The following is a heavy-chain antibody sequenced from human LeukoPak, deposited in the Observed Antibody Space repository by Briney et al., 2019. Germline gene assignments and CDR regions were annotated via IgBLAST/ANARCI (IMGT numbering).Heavy chain of an antibody. J-gene: IGHJ6*03. CDR2: ISDSGGSI. D-gene: IGHD6-19*01. V-gene: IGHV3-11*01. Sequence: GGSLRLSCAASGFTFDDYGMSWVRQAPGKGLEWLSYISDSGGSIYYADSVKGRFTISRDNAKNSLYLQMNSLRAEDTAVYYCARAGDSSGWFYYYYYMDVWGKGTTVTISS. CDR3: ARAGDSSGWFYYYYYMDV. CDR1: GFTFDDYG.